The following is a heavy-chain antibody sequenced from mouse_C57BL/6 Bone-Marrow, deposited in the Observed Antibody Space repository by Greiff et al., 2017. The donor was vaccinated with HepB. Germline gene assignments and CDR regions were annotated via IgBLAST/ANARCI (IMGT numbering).Heavy chain of an antibody. CDR3: ARLNTTVVDYFDY. D-gene: IGHD1-1*01. CDR1: GFSLTSYA. J-gene: IGHJ2*01. V-gene: IGHV2-9-1*01. CDR2: IWTGGGT. Sequence: VKLMESGPGLVAPSQSLSITCTVSGFSLTSYAISWVRQPPGKGLEWLGVIWTGGGTKYNSALKSRLSISKDNSKSQVFVKMNSLQTDDTARYYCARLNTTVVDYFDYWGQGTTLTVSS.